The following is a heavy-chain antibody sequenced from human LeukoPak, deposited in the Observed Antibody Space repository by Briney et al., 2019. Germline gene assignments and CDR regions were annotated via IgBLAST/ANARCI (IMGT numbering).Heavy chain of an antibody. Sequence: GGSLRLSXAATGFTFTNYWMSWFRQAPGKGLEWVANIRYDGTEKQYGDSVKGRFTISRDNAKNSVSLQMNSLRADDTAVYFCARYLNSGPEDFWGRGTLATVSS. D-gene: IGHD1-26*01. J-gene: IGHJ4*02. V-gene: IGHV3-7*01. CDR3: ARYLNSGPEDF. CDR1: GFTFTNYW. CDR2: IRYDGTEK.